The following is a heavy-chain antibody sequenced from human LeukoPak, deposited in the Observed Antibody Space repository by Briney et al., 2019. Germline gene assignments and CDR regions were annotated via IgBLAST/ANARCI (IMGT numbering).Heavy chain of an antibody. CDR1: GFTFSSYA. CDR2: IRYDGSNK. Sequence: GGSLRLSCAASGFTFSSYAMHWVRQAPGKGLEWVAFIRYDGSNKYYADSVKGRFTISRDNSKNTLYLQMNSLRAEDTAVYYCARLYSSSWYGFPYYYYYYMDVWGKGTTVTVSS. D-gene: IGHD6-13*01. CDR3: ARLYSSSWYGFPYYYYYYMDV. J-gene: IGHJ6*03. V-gene: IGHV3-30*02.